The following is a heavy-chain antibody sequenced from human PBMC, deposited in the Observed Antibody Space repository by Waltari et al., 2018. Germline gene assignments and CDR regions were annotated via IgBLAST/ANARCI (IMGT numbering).Heavy chain of an antibody. CDR2: INPSGGST. CDR3: ARPYVQNSYDY. CDR1: GYTFTSYY. D-gene: IGHD3-10*02. V-gene: IGHV1-46*01. Sequence: VQLVQSGAEVKKPGASVKVACKTSGYTFTSYYMHWVRQAPGQGLEWMGIINPSGGSTTYAQKFQGRVTMTRDTSTSTVYMEMSSLRSDDTAIYYCARPYVQNSYDYWGQGTLVTVSS. J-gene: IGHJ4*02.